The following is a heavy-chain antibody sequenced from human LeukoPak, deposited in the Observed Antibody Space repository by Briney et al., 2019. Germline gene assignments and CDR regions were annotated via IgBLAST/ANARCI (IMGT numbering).Heavy chain of an antibody. V-gene: IGHV1-18*01. CDR3: ARDTQDYGDYAPWSDP. J-gene: IGHJ5*02. CDR1: GYTFTSYG. CDR2: ISAYNGNT. Sequence: ASVKVSCKASGYTFTSYGISWVRQAPGQGLEWMGWISAYNGNTNYAQKLQGSVTMTTDTSTSTAYMELRSLRSGDTAVYYCARDTQDYGDYAPWSDPWGQGTLVTVSS. D-gene: IGHD4-17*01.